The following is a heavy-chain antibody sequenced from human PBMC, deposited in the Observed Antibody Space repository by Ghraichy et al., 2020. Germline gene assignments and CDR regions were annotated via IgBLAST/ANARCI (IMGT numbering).Heavy chain of an antibody. CDR1: GFTFSSYA. D-gene: IGHD3-9*01. Sequence: GGLRLSCAASGFTFSSYAMSWVRQAPGKGLEWVSAISGSGGSTYYADSVKGRFTISRDNSKNTLYLQMNSLRAEDTAVYYCAKDWSFSYYDILTGYHDYWGQGTLVTVSS. CDR3: AKDWSFSYYDILTGYHDY. CDR2: ISGSGGST. V-gene: IGHV3-23*01. J-gene: IGHJ4*02.